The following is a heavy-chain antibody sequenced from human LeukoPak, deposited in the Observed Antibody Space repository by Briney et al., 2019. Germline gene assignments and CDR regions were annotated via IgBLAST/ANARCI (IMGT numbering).Heavy chain of an antibody. V-gene: IGHV3-73*01. J-gene: IGHJ4*02. CDR2: IRSKANSYAT. CDR3: TRLAYYYDSSGYYYAFDY. Sequence: GGSLRLSCAASGFTFSGSAMHWVRQASGKGLEWVGRIRSKANSYATAYAASVKGRFTISRDDSKNTAYLQMNSLKTEDTAVYYCTRLAYYYDSSGYYYAFDYWGQGTLVTVSS. D-gene: IGHD3-22*01. CDR1: GFTFSGSA.